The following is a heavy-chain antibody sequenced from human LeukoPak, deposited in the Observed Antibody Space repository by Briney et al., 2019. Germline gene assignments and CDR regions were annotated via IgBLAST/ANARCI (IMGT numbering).Heavy chain of an antibody. J-gene: IGHJ4*02. Sequence: PSETLSLTCTVSGGSISSSSYYWGWIRQPPGKGLEWIGSIYYSGSTYYNPSLKSRVTISVDTSKNQFSLKLSSVTAADTAVYYCARVPGTFDYWGQGTLVTVSS. CDR3: ARVPGTFDY. CDR1: GGSISSSSYY. CDR2: IYYSGST. V-gene: IGHV4-39*01.